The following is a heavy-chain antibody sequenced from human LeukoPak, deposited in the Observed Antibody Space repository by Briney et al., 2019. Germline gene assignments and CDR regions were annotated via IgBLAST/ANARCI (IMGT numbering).Heavy chain of an antibody. Sequence: ASVKVSCKASGGTFSSYAISWVRQAPGQGLEWMGRIIPILGIANYAQKFQGRVTITADKSTSTAYMELSSLRSEDTAVYYCASNYYDSSGYQDYWGQGTPVTVSS. CDR2: IIPILGIA. D-gene: IGHD3-22*01. CDR3: ASNYYDSSGYQDY. J-gene: IGHJ4*02. V-gene: IGHV1-69*04. CDR1: GGTFSSYA.